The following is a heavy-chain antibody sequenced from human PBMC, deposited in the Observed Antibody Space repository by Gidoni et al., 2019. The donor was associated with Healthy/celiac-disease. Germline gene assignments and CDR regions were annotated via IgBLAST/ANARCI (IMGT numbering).Heavy chain of an antibody. CDR1: GGSISSGSYY. CDR2: IDTSGST. CDR3: AREGNYCSGGSCYSEGFDY. Sequence: QVQLQESGPGLVKPSQTLSLTCTVSGGSISSGSYYWSWIRQPAGKGLEWIGRIDTSGSTNYNPSLKSRVTMAVDTSKNQFSLKLSSVTAADTAVYYCAREGNYCSGGSCYSEGFDYWGQGTLVTVSS. D-gene: IGHD2-15*01. V-gene: IGHV4-61*02. J-gene: IGHJ4*02.